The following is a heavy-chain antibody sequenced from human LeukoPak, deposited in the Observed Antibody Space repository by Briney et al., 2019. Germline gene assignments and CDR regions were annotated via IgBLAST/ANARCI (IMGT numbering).Heavy chain of an antibody. CDR1: GFTFSSYA. J-gene: IGHJ6*03. CDR3: SEDGEDYYYYYMDV. Sequence: GGSLRLSCAASGFTFSSYAMSWVRQAPGKGREWVSAISGSGGSTYYADSVKGRFTISRDNSKNTLYLQMNSLRAEDTAVYYCSEDGEDYYYYYMDVWGKGTTVTVSS. D-gene: IGHD2-21*01. V-gene: IGHV3-23*01. CDR2: ISGSGGST.